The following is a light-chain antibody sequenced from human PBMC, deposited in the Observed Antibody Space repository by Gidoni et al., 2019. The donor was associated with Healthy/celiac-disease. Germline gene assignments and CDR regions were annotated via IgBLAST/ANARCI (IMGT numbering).Light chain of an antibody. J-gene: IGKJ4*01. Sequence: IQLTQSPSSLSASVGDRVTIICRASKSISSFLNWYQQKPGKAPKLLIDAASSLQSGVPPRCSGSGSGTDFTLTISILQPEDFATYCCQQCYSTPFFGGGTKVEIK. V-gene: IGKV1-39*01. CDR2: AAS. CDR1: KSISSF. CDR3: QQCYSTPF.